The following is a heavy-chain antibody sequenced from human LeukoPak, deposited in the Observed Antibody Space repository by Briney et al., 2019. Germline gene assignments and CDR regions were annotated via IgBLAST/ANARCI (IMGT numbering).Heavy chain of an antibody. CDR3: ARDRGRNSGNNYDSSGYYDY. Sequence: GASVRVSCKASGYTFTSYGISWVRQAPGQGLEWMGWISAYNGNTNYAQKFQGRVTMTTETSTSTAYMELRSLRSDDTAVYYCARDRGRNSGNNYDSSGYYDYWGQGTLATVSS. D-gene: IGHD3-22*01. CDR1: GYTFTSYG. J-gene: IGHJ4*02. V-gene: IGHV1-18*01. CDR2: ISAYNGNT.